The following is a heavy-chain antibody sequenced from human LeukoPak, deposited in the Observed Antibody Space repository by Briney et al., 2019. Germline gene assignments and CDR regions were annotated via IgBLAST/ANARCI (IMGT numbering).Heavy chain of an antibody. D-gene: IGHD6-19*01. CDR3: ARARVAGPSYLDY. J-gene: IGHJ4*02. CDR2: IYYSGST. CDR1: GGSISSSSYY. V-gene: IGHV4-39*07. Sequence: SETLSPTCTVSGGSISSSSYYWGWIRQPPGKGLEWIGSIYYSGSTYYNPSLKSRVTISVDTSKNQFSLKLSSVTAADTAVYYCARARVAGPSYLDYWGQGTLVTVSS.